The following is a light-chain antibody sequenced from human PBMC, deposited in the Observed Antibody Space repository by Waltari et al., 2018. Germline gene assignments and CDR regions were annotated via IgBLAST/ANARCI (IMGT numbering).Light chain of an antibody. V-gene: IGLV2-8*01. CDR1: SSDIGCYNF. CDR2: DVS. CDR3: SSYAGSNNIL. Sequence: QSALTQPPSASGSPGQAVTISCTGTSSDIGCYNFVSWYQHHPGRAPKLLIYDVSKRPSGVPDRFSGSKSGNTASLTVSGLQAEDEGDYYCSSYAGSNNILFGGGTKVTVL. J-gene: IGLJ2*01.